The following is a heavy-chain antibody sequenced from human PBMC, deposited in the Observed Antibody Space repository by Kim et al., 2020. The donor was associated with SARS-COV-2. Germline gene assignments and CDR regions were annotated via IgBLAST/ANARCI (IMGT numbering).Heavy chain of an antibody. Sequence: GGSLRLSCAASGFTFSSYSMNWVRQAPGKGLEWVSAISGDGSTTYYADSVKGRFTISRDNSKNTLYLQMNSLRAEDTAVYYCARERGHCNSFTRYRHFD. CDR1: GFTFSSYS. J-gene: IGHJ5*01. CDR2: ISGDGSTT. D-gene: IGHD2-2*01. V-gene: IGHV3-48*01. CDR3: ARERGHCNSFTRYRHFD.